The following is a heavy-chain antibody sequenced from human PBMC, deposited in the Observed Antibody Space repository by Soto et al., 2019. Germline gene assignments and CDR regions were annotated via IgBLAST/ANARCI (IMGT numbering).Heavy chain of an antibody. V-gene: IGHV1-8*01. J-gene: IGHJ6*02. Sequence: QVQLVQSGAEVKKPGASVKVSCKASGYTFTSYDINWVRQATGQGLEWMGWMNPNSGNTGYAQKFQGRVTMTRNTSISTAYMELSSLRSAHTAVYYSATSGLSSSSTFRYYCYDMDVWGQGTTVTVSS. CDR3: ATSGLSSSSTFRYYCYDMDV. CDR1: GYTFTSYD. D-gene: IGHD6-6*01. CDR2: MNPNSGNT.